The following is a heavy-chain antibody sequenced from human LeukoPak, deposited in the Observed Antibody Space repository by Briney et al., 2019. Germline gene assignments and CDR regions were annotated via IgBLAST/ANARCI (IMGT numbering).Heavy chain of an antibody. CDR1: GYTFTSYG. CDR2: ISAYNGNT. J-gene: IGHJ5*02. V-gene: IGHV1-18*01. D-gene: IGHD2-2*01. Sequence: ASVKVSCKASGYTFTSYGISWVRQAPGQGLEWMGWISAYNGNTNYAQKLQGRVTMTTDTSTSTAYMELRSLRAEDTALYHCARVHQLLSSGGWFDPWGQGTLVTVSS. CDR3: ARVHQLLSSGGWFDP.